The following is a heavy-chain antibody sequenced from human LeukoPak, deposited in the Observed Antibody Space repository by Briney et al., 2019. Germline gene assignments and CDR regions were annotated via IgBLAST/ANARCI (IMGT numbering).Heavy chain of an antibody. CDR2: ISAYNGNT. Sequence: ASVKVSCKASGYTFTSYGISWVRQAPGQGLEWMGWISAYNGNTNYAQKLQGRVTMTTDTSTSTAYMELRSLRSDDTAVYYCARGRSTIYYYYYMDVWGKGTTVTVSS. CDR1: GYTFTSYG. CDR3: ARGRSTIYYYYYMDV. J-gene: IGHJ6*03. V-gene: IGHV1-18*01. D-gene: IGHD3-3*01.